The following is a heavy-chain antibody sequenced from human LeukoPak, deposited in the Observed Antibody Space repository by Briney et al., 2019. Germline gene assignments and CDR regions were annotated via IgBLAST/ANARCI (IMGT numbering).Heavy chain of an antibody. CDR2: ISSSGSTI. Sequence: PGGSLRLSCAASGFTFSSYEMNWVRQAPGKGLEWVSYISSSGSTIYYADSVKGRFTISRDNAKNSLYLQMNSLRAEDTAVYYCARVGDGTMVRGAYYYYYYMDVWGKGTTVTISS. CDR3: ARVGDGTMVRGAYYYYYYMDV. V-gene: IGHV3-48*03. CDR1: GFTFSSYE. D-gene: IGHD3-10*01. J-gene: IGHJ6*03.